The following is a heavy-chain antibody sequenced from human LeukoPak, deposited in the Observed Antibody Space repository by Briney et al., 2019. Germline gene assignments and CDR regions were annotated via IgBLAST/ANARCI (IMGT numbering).Heavy chain of an antibody. D-gene: IGHD4-11*01. CDR2: ISAYNGNT. CDR3: AREYDYSNYRTHYYFDY. CDR1: GYTFTSYG. Sequence: ASVKVSCKASGYTFTSYGISWVRQAPGQGLEWMGWISAYNGNTNYAQKLQGRVTMTTDTSTSTAYMERRSLRSDDTAVYYCAREYDYSNYRTHYYFDYWGQGTLVTVSS. V-gene: IGHV1-18*01. J-gene: IGHJ4*02.